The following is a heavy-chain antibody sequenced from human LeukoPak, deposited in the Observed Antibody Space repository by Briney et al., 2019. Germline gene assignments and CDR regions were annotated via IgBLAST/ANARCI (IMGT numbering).Heavy chain of an antibody. CDR1: GASINSHY. V-gene: IGHV4-4*07. CDR2: IYISGST. J-gene: IGHJ5*02. CDR3: ARGGTTVTPGLLWFDP. D-gene: IGHD4-17*01. Sequence: PSETLSLTCSVSGASINSHYWTWIRQPAGKGLEWIGRIYISGSTNYSPSLKSRVTMSVDTSKNQFSLNLISVTAADTAVYYCARGGTTVTPGLLWFDPWGQGTLVTVSS.